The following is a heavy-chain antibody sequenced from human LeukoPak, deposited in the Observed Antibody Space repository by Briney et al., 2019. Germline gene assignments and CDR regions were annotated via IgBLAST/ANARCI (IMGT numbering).Heavy chain of an antibody. Sequence: GGSLRLSCAASGLTFSDYDMDWVRQAPGKGLEHVSATSSNGGSTYYANSVKGRFTISRDNSKNTLYLQMGSLRAEDMAVYYCAREISSSSIYYYYMDVWGKGTTVTVSS. J-gene: IGHJ6*03. CDR2: TSSNGGST. D-gene: IGHD6-6*01. CDR3: AREISSSSIYYYYMDV. CDR1: GLTFSDYD. V-gene: IGHV3-64*01.